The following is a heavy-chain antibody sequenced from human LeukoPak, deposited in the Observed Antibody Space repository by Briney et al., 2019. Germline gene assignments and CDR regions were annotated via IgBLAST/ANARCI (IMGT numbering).Heavy chain of an antibody. J-gene: IGHJ3*02. D-gene: IGHD6-6*01. CDR3: ARGDRSSSILEDAFDI. Sequence: GASVKVSCKASGYTFTGNYIHWVRQPPGQGLEGMGWINPNSGGTKFAQKFQGRVTMTRDTSISTAYMDLSRLTSDDTAVYYCARGDRSSSILEDAFDIWGQGTLVTVSS. V-gene: IGHV1-2*02. CDR2: INPNSGGT. CDR1: GYTFTGNY.